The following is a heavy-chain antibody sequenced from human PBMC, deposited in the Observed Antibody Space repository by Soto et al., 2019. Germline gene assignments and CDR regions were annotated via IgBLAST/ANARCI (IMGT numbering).Heavy chain of an antibody. J-gene: IGHJ4*02. CDR3: ARGRYGDY. V-gene: IGHV1-18*01. Sequence: QVHLVQSGAEVKKPGASVKVSCKGSGYGFTTYGITWVRQAPGQGLEWMAWISAHNGNTNYAQKLQGRVTVTRDTSTSTAYMELRSLRSDDTGGDYCARGRYGDYWGQGARVNVSS. CDR1: GYGFTTYG. D-gene: IGHD1-1*01. CDR2: ISAHNGNT.